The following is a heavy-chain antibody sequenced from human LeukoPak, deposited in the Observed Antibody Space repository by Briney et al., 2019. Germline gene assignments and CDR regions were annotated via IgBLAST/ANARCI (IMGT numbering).Heavy chain of an antibody. V-gene: IGHV4-34*01. CDR3: ATKYYYDSSGYWDDAFDI. D-gene: IGHD3-22*01. CDR2: IYYSGST. Sequence: SETLSLTCAVYGGSFSGYYWGWIRQPPGKGLEWIGSIYYSGSTNYNPSLKSRVTISVDTSKNQFSLKLSSVTAADTAVYYCATKYYYDSSGYWDDAFDIWGQGTMVTVSS. J-gene: IGHJ3*02. CDR1: GGSFSGYY.